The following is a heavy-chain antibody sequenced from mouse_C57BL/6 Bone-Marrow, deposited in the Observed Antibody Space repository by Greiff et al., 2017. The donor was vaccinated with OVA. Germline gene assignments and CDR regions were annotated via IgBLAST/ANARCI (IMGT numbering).Heavy chain of an antibody. D-gene: IGHD1-1*01. CDR2: IDPSDSYT. CDR1: GYTFTSYW. V-gene: IGHV1-69*01. J-gene: IGHJ1*03. CDR3: ARFITTANWYFDV. Sequence: VQLQQPGAELVMPGASVKLSCKASGYTFTSYWMHWVKQRPGQGLEWIGEIDPSDSYTNYNQKFKGKSTLTVDKSSSTAYMQLSSLTSEDSAVYDCARFITTANWYFDVWGTGTTVTVSS.